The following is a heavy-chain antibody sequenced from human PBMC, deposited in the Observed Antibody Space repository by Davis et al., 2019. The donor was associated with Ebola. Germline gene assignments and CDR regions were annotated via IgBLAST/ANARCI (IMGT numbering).Heavy chain of an antibody. V-gene: IGHV4-59*08. J-gene: IGHJ4*02. Sequence: SETLSLTCTVSGGSIRSYYWSWIRQSPGKGLEWIGYIYYSGFTNYNPSLKSRATISVDTSKNQFSLKLSSVTAADTAVYYCARHHGGNSGYDLDYWGQGTLVTVSS. D-gene: IGHD5-12*01. CDR3: ARHHGGNSGYDLDY. CDR2: IYYSGFT. CDR1: GGSIRSYY.